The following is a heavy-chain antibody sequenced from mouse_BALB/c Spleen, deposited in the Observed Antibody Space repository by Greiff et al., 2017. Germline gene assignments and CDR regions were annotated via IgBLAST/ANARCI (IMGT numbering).Heavy chain of an antibody. Sequence: EVMLVESGGGLVQPGGSLKLSCAASGFTFSSYTMSWVRQTPEKRLEWVAYISNGGGSTYYPDTVKGRFTISRDNAKNTLYLQMSSLKSEDTAMYYCARESFITTAGAMDYWGQGTSVTVSS. D-gene: IGHD1-2*01. CDR1: GFTFSSYT. J-gene: IGHJ4*01. CDR3: ARESFITTAGAMDY. CDR2: ISNGGGST. V-gene: IGHV5-12-2*01.